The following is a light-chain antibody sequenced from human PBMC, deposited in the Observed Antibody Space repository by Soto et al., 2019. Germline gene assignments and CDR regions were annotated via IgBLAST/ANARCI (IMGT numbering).Light chain of an antibody. CDR1: SSNIGAGYD. V-gene: IGLV1-40*01. CDR2: GNT. Sequence: VLTQPPSVSWAPGQRVTISCTGSSSNIGAGYDVHWYQQLPGTAPKLLIYGNTARPSGVPDRFSGSRSGSSGSLAITGLQPEDEADYYCQSYDSGVTGSVFGTGTKVTVL. CDR3: QSYDSGVTGSV. J-gene: IGLJ1*01.